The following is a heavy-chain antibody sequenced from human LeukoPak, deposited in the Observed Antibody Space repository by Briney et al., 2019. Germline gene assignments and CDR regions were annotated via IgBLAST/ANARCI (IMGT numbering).Heavy chain of an antibody. V-gene: IGHV4-59*01. Sequence: SETLSLTCTVSGGSISSYYWSWIRQPPGKGLEWIGYIYYSGSTNYNPSLKSRVTISVDTSKNQFSLKLSSVTAADTAVYYCARGLVLGSPYVFQHWGQGTLVTVSS. J-gene: IGHJ1*01. D-gene: IGHD3-16*01. CDR3: ARGLVLGSPYVFQH. CDR2: IYYSGST. CDR1: GGSISSYY.